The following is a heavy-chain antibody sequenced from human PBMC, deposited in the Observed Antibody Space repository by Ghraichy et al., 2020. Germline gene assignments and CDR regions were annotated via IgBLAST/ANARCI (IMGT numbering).Heavy chain of an antibody. CDR3: ASGMGDYDILTGHYYFDY. CDR2: IKQDGSEK. D-gene: IGHD3-9*01. V-gene: IGHV3-7*03. Sequence: GGSLRLSCAASGFTFSSYWMSWVRQAPGKGLEWVANIKQDGSEKYYVDSVKGRFTISRDNAKNSLYLQMNSLRAEDTAVYYCASGMGDYDILTGHYYFDYWGQGTLVTVSS. J-gene: IGHJ4*02. CDR1: GFTFSSYW.